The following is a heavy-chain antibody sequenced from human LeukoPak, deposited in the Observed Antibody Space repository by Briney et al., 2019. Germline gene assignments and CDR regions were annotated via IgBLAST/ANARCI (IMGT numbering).Heavy chain of an antibody. Sequence: PGGSLRLSCAASGFTFSSYAMSWVRQAPGKGLEWVSAISGSGDSTYYADSVKGRFTISRDNSKNTLYLQMNSLRAEDTAVYYCAKVRTVYCSGGSCLFDYWGQGTLVTVSS. CDR1: GFTFSSYA. V-gene: IGHV3-23*01. D-gene: IGHD2-15*01. CDR3: AKVRTVYCSGGSCLFDY. CDR2: ISGSGDST. J-gene: IGHJ4*02.